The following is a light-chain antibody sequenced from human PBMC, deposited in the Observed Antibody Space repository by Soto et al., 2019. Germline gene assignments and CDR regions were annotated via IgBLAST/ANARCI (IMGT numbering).Light chain of an antibody. CDR1: STDVGGYNY. CDR2: DVS. Sequence: QSVLTQPRSVSRSPGQSVTISCTGTSTDVGGYNYVSWYQQHPGKVPKLILYDVSERPSGVPDRFSASKSGNTASLTISGLQAEDEADYYCCSYAGRDTLYVFGSGTKVTVL. CDR3: CSYAGRDTLYV. V-gene: IGLV2-11*01. J-gene: IGLJ1*01.